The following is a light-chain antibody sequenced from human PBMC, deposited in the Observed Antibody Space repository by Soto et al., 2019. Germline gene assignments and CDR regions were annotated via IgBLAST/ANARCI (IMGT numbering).Light chain of an antibody. Sequence: ETVMTQSPATLSMSPGERVTLSCRASQSVSTNVAWYQQKPGQAPRLLIYGASTGATGIPPRFSGSGYATEFTLTISSLQTEDFAVYYCQQYNYRPPYTFGQGTRLEIK. CDR1: QSVSTN. CDR3: QQYNYRPPYT. CDR2: GAS. J-gene: IGKJ5*01. V-gene: IGKV3-15*01.